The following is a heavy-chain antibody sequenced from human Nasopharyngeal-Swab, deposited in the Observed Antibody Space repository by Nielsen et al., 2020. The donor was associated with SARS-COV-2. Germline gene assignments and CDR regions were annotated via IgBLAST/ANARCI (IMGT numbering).Heavy chain of an antibody. CDR1: GGSFSGYY. Sequence: SQTLSLTCAVYGGSFSGYYWSWIRQPPGKGLEWIGEINHSGSTNYNLSLKSRVTISVDTSKNQFSLKLSSVTAADTAVYYCARGDGTVYYYYGMDVWGQGTTVTVSS. CDR2: INHSGST. V-gene: IGHV4-34*01. D-gene: IGHD1-7*01. J-gene: IGHJ6*02. CDR3: ARGDGTVYYYYGMDV.